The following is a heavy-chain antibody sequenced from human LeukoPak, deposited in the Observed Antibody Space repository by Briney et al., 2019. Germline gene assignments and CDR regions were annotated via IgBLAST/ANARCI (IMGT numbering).Heavy chain of an antibody. J-gene: IGHJ3*02. D-gene: IGHD4-11*01. CDR3: AKDAIVTTPGEAFDI. V-gene: IGHV3-21*04. CDR1: GFTFSSYS. Sequence: GGSLRLSCAASGFTFSSYSMNWVRQAPGKGLEWVSSISGSSSYINYADSVKGRFTISRDNSKNTLYLQMNSLRAEDAAVYYCAKDAIVTTPGEAFDIWGQGTMVTVSS. CDR2: ISGSSSYI.